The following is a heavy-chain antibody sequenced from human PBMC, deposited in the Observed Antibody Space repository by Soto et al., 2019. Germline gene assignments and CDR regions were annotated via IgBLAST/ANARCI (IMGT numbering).Heavy chain of an antibody. CDR3: GGGYYDSSGYYIDY. CDR2: ISYDGSNK. J-gene: IGHJ4*02. V-gene: IGHV3-30*03. Sequence: QVQLVESGGGVVQPGRSLRLSCAASGFTFSSYGMHWVRQAPGKGLEWVAVISYDGSNKYYGDSVKGRFTISRDNSKNTLYLQMNRLRAEDTAVYYCGGGYYDSSGYYIDYWGQGTLVTVSS. D-gene: IGHD3-22*01. CDR1: GFTFSSYG.